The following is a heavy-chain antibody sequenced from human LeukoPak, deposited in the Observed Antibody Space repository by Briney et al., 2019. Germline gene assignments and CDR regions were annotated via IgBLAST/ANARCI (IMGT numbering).Heavy chain of an antibody. V-gene: IGHV3-23*01. J-gene: IGHJ4*02. Sequence: GGSLRLSCAASGFTFSSYAMSWVRQAPGGGLEWVSAISGSGDTTYHADSVKGRFTISRDNSENRLSLQMDSLRAEDTAVYYCAKYVTSIAVAAFDHWGQGTLVTVSS. CDR2: ISGSGDTT. CDR1: GFTFSSYA. CDR3: AKYVTSIAVAAFDH. D-gene: IGHD6-19*01.